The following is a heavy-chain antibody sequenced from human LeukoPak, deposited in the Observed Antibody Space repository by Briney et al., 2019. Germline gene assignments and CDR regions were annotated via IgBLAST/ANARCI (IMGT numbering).Heavy chain of an antibody. Sequence: SETLSLTCAVYGGSFSGYYWSWNRQPPGKGLERIGEINHSGTTKYNPSLKSRVTISVDTSKNQFSLKLSSVTAADTAVYYCARGYSGSPIDYWGQGTLVTVSS. CDR3: ARGYSGSPIDY. D-gene: IGHD1-26*01. V-gene: IGHV4-34*01. CDR2: INHSGTT. CDR1: GGSFSGYY. J-gene: IGHJ4*02.